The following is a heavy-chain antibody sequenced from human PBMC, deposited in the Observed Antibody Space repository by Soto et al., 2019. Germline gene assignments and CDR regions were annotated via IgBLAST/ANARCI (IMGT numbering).Heavy chain of an antibody. J-gene: IGHJ6*03. D-gene: IGHD5-12*01. V-gene: IGHV3-23*01. Sequence: EVQLLESGGGLVQPGGSLRLSCAASGFTFSSYAMSWVRQAPGKGLEWVSAISGSGGSTYYADSVKGRFTISRDNSKNTLYLQMNSMRAEDTAVYYCAKGRGGVATKPPPYYYMDVWGKGTTVTVSS. CDR3: AKGRGGVATKPPPYYYMDV. CDR2: ISGSGGST. CDR1: GFTFSSYA.